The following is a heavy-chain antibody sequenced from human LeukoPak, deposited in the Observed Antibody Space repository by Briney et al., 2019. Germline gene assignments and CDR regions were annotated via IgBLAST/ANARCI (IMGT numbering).Heavy chain of an antibody. Sequence: GGSLRLSCAASGFTFSNYAMSWVRQAPGKGLEWVSSIGINGGGTYYVDSVKGRFTISRDNTKSSLYLQMNSLRAEDMAVYYCARGYCGGDCYGDWGQGTLVTVSS. CDR3: ARGYCGGDCYGD. CDR1: GFTFSNYA. V-gene: IGHV3-23*01. CDR2: IGINGGGT. D-gene: IGHD2-21*02. J-gene: IGHJ1*01.